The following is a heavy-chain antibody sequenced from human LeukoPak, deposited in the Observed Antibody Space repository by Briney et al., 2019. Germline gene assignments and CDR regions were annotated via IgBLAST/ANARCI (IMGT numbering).Heavy chain of an antibody. V-gene: IGHV4-59*01. J-gene: IGHJ6*03. CDR1: GDPINGYY. D-gene: IGHD3-16*01. CDR3: ARATHSDLGDVYRGGFYYMDV. CDR2: ISYSGSA. Sequence: PSETLSLTCTVSGDPINGYYWTWVRQSPGKGLEWIGYISYSGSATYMPSLKSRVTMSVLMSKNQFSLELTSETAADTAVYYCARATHSDLGDVYRGGFYYMDVWGKGTPVTVSS.